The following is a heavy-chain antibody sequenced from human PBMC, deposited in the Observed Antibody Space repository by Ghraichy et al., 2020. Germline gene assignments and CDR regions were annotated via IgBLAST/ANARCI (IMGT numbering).Heavy chain of an antibody. Sequence: SETLSLTCAVYGGSFSGYYWSWIRQPPGKGLEWIGEINHSGSTNYNPSLKSRVTISVDTSKNQFSLKLSSVTAADTAVYYCARGRQLVFDYWGQGTLVTVSS. CDR3: ARGRQLVFDY. V-gene: IGHV4-34*01. J-gene: IGHJ4*02. D-gene: IGHD6-13*01. CDR2: INHSGST. CDR1: GGSFSGYY.